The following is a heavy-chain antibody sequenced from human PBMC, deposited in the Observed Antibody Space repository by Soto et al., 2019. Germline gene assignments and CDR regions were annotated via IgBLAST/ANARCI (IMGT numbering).Heavy chain of an antibody. J-gene: IGHJ4*02. CDR1: GYTFTNYW. V-gene: IGHV5-51*01. D-gene: IGHD5-12*01. CDR2: IYPGDSDT. CDR3: ARLPTGRSGYNYLDF. Sequence: GESLKISCKGSGYTFTNYWIGWVRQMPGKGLEWMGIIYPGDSDTRYSPSFQGQVTISADKSISTAYLQWSSLKASDTATYHCARLPTGRSGYNYLDFWGQGTPVTVS.